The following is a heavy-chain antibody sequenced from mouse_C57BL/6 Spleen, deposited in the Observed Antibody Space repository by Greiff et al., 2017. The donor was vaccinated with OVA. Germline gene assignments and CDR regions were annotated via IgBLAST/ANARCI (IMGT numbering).Heavy chain of an antibody. CDR3: ARNTMVTNWYFDV. V-gene: IGHV3-6*01. Sequence: EVKLVESGPGLVKPSQSLSLTCSVTGYSITSGYYWNWIRQFPGNKLEWMGYISYDGSNNYNPSLKNRISITRDTSKNQFFLKLNSVTTEDTATYYCARNTMVTNWYFDVWGTGTTVTVSS. CDR1: GYSITSGYY. CDR2: ISYDGSN. J-gene: IGHJ1*03. D-gene: IGHD2-2*01.